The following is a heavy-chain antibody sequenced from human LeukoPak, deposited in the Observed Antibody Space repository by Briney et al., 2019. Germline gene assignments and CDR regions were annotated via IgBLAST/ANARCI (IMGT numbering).Heavy chain of an antibody. J-gene: IGHJ4*02. V-gene: IGHV3-23*01. Sequence: GGSLTLSCSVSGFTFRSYDMIWVRQAPGKGLEGVSGLSGSGESTYYANSVKGRFTISRDTDKNALYLHMNSLRVEDTAVYYCAKAGPNYHILTYYFDYWGQGTLVTVSS. CDR3: AKAGPNYHILTYYFDY. CDR1: GFTFRSYD. D-gene: IGHD3-9*01. CDR2: LSGSGEST.